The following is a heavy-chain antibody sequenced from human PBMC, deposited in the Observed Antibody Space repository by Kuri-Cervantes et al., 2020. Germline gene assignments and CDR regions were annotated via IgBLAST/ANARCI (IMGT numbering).Heavy chain of an antibody. CDR2: ISYDGSNK. CDR3: AKGLLYCSSTSCYTVYYYYYGMDV. D-gene: IGHD2-2*02. Sequence: GGSLRLSCAASGFTFSSYGMHWVRQAPGKGLEWVAVISYDGSNKYYADSVKGRFTIPRDNSKNTLYLQMNSLRAEDTAVYYCAKGLLYCSSTSCYTVYYYYYGMDVWGQGTTVTVSS. J-gene: IGHJ6*02. CDR1: GFTFSSYG. V-gene: IGHV3-30*18.